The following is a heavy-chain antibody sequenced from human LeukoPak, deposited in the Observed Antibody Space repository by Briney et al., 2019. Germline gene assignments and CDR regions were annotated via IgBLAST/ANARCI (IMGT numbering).Heavy chain of an antibody. Sequence: GGSLRLSCAASGFTVSSYAMSWVRPAPGKGLEWVSTISGSGGSTYYADSAKGRFTISRDNSKNTLHLQINSLNAEDKALLFWAKVDRQEDYWGKGNMVTVFS. V-gene: IGHV3-23*01. J-gene: IGHJ4*02. CDR1: GFTVSSYA. CDR3: AKVDRQEDY. CDR2: ISGSGGST.